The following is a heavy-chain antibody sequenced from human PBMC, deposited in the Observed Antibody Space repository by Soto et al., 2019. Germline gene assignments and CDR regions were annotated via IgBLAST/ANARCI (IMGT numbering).Heavy chain of an antibody. Sequence: QVQLVESGGGVVQPGRSLRLSCAASGFTFSSYGMHWVRQAPGKGLEWVALISFDGSNTYYADSVKGRFTISRDNSQNTLYLQMHSLRAADTSLYYCGAGQFFSDYWGQGALVTVS. J-gene: IGHJ4*02. CDR2: ISFDGSNT. CDR3: GAGQFFSDY. V-gene: IGHV3-30*03. D-gene: IGHD6-19*01. CDR1: GFTFSSYG.